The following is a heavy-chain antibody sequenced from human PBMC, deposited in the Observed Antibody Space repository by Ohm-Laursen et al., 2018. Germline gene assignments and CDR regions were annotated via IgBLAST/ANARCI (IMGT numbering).Heavy chain of an antibody. V-gene: IGHV1-46*01. CDR2: VNTGGGST. CDR1: GYTFTNYY. CDR3: ARGQPIDF. J-gene: IGHJ4*02. Sequence: ATVKISCKASGYTFTNYYMHWVRQAPGQGLEWMGIVNTGGGSTSHAQKFQGRLTMTRDTSTSTVYMELSSLRSEDTAMYYCARGQPIDFWGQGTLVTVSS.